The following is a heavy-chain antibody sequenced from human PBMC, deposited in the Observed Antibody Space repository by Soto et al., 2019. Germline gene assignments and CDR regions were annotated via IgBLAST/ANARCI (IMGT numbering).Heavy chain of an antibody. J-gene: IGHJ6*02. D-gene: IGHD3-10*01. CDR1: GFTFSSYS. V-gene: IGHV3-21*01. CDR2: ISSSSSYI. Sequence: EVQLVESGGGLVKPGESLRLSCAASGFTFSSYSMNWVRQAPGKGLEWVSSISSSSSYIYYADSVKGRFTISRDNAKNSLYLQMNSLRAEDTAVYYCAREWFGGRYYGMDVWGQGTTVTVSS. CDR3: AREWFGGRYYGMDV.